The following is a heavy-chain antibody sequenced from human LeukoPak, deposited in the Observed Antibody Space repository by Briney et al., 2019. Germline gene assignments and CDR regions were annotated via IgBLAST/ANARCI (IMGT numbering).Heavy chain of an antibody. D-gene: IGHD7-27*01. V-gene: IGHV3-7*03. CDR3: AKTGDRDY. CDR2: IKEDGTQK. CDR1: GFTFSNYA. Sequence: PGGSLRLSCAASGFTFSNYAMSWVRQAPGKGLEWVANIKEDGTQKYYVDSVRGRFTISRDNAENSLYLQMNSLRGEDTAIYYCAKTGDRDYWGRGTLLTVSS. J-gene: IGHJ4*02.